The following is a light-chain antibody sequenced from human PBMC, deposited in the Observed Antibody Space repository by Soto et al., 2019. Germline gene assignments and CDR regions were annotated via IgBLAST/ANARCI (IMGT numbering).Light chain of an antibody. CDR3: QQYNSYWP. CDR2: DAS. Sequence: DIQMTQSHSTLSASVGDRVTITCRASQRISSWLAWYEQKPGKAPRLLIYDASSLESGVPSRFSGSGSGTEFTLTISSLQPDDFATYYCQQYNSYWPFGQGTKVPIK. V-gene: IGKV1-5*01. J-gene: IGKJ1*01. CDR1: QRISSW.